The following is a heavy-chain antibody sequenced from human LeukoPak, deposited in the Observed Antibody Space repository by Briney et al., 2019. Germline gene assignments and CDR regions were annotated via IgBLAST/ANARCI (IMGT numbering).Heavy chain of an antibody. D-gene: IGHD4-17*01. V-gene: IGHV3-43*02. CDR2: ISGDGGST. J-gene: IGHJ4*02. CDR3: AKERPGDYGDSHLDY. CDR1: GFTFDDYA. Sequence: EAGGSLRLSCAASGFTFDDYAMHWVGQAPGKGLERVSLISGDGGSTYYADSVKGRFTISRDNSKNSLYLQMNSLRTEDTALYYCAKERPGDYGDSHLDYWGQGTLVTVSS.